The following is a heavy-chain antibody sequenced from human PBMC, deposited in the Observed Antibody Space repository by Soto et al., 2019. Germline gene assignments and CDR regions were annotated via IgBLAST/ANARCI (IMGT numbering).Heavy chain of an antibody. CDR3: ARAGYGILTGYDPLDH. J-gene: IGHJ4*02. CDR1: GFTFSSSW. D-gene: IGHD3-9*01. V-gene: IGHV3-74*01. Sequence: AGSLRLSCAVSGFTFSSSWMHWVRQAPGKGLVWVSRINSDGSSTSYADSVKGRVTISRDNAKNTLYLQMNSLRAEDTAVYYCARAGYGILTGYDPLDHWGQGTLVTVSS. CDR2: INSDGSST.